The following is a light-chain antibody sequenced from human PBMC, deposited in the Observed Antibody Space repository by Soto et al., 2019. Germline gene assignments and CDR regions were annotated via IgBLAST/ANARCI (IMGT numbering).Light chain of an antibody. CDR3: SSYTSSGALYV. J-gene: IGLJ1*01. CDR2: DVS. CDR1: TSDLGDYNY. Sequence: QSALTQPASVSGSPGQSITISCTGTTSDLGDYNYVSWYQQHPGKAPKLMIYDVSNRPSGVSNRFSGAKSGTTASLTISGLQVEDEAEYYCSSYTSSGALYVFGTGTKLTVL. V-gene: IGLV2-14*03.